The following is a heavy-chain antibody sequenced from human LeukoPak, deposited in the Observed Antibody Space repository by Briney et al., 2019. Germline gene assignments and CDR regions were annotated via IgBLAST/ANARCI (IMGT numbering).Heavy chain of an antibody. Sequence: TSETLSLTCTVSGGSISSYYWSWIRQPPGQGLEWIGYIYYSGSTNYNPSLKSRVTISVDTSKNQFSLKLSSVTAADTAVYYCARVSGYNTDYWGQGTLVTVSS. CDR3: ARVSGYNTDY. D-gene: IGHD5-12*01. CDR2: IYYSGST. CDR1: GGSISSYY. J-gene: IGHJ4*02. V-gene: IGHV4-59*01.